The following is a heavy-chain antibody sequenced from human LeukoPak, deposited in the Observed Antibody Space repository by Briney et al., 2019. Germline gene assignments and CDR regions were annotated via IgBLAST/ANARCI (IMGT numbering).Heavy chain of an antibody. V-gene: IGHV1-18*01. Sequence: ASVTVSCKASGYTFTSYGISWVRQAPGQGLEWMGWISAYNGNTNYAQKLQGRVTMTTNTSTSTAYMELKSLRSDDPAVYYCARENYDGSGYSDYWGQGTLVTVSS. CDR1: GYTFTSYG. CDR3: ARENYDGSGYSDY. J-gene: IGHJ4*02. D-gene: IGHD3-22*01. CDR2: ISAYNGNT.